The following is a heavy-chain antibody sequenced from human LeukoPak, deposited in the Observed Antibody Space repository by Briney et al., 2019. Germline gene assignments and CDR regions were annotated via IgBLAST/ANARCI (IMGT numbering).Heavy chain of an antibody. CDR2: ISAYNGNT. J-gene: IGHJ4*02. CDR3: ARKGLGDILTGYVYYFDY. Sequence: ASVKVSCKASGYTFTSYGISWVRQAPGQGLEWMGWISAYNGNTNYAQKLQGRVTMTTDTSTSTAYMELRSLRSDDTAVYYCARKGLGDILTGYVYYFDYWGQGTLVTVSS. D-gene: IGHD3-9*01. CDR1: GYTFTSYG. V-gene: IGHV1-18*01.